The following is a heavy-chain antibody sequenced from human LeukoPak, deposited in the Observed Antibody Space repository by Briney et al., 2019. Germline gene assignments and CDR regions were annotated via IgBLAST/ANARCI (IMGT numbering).Heavy chain of an antibody. CDR3: AKDQMNGAKWTLLDN. Sequence: GGSLRLSCVASGYTFSSYGMHWVRQAPGKGLEWVAFIRYDGNNKYYADSVKGRFTISRDNSKNTLYLQMDSLRAEDTGIYYCAKDQMNGAKWTLLDNWGQGTLVTVSS. CDR1: GYTFSSYG. D-gene: IGHD3/OR15-3a*01. V-gene: IGHV3-30*02. CDR2: IRYDGNNK. J-gene: IGHJ4*02.